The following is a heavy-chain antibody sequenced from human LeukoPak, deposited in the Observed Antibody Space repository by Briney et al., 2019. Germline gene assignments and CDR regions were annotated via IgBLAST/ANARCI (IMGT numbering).Heavy chain of an antibody. D-gene: IGHD3-10*01. J-gene: IGHJ5*02. V-gene: IGHV3-23*01. CDR3: AEDRTGGSGSYYYNWFDP. CDR1: GFTFSSYG. CDR2: ISGSGGST. Sequence: GGSLRLSCAASGFTFSSYGMSWVRQAPGKWLEWVSAISGSGGSTYYADSVKGRFTISRDNSKNTLYLQMNSLRAEDTAVYYCAEDRTGGSGSYYYNWFDPWGQGTLVTVSS.